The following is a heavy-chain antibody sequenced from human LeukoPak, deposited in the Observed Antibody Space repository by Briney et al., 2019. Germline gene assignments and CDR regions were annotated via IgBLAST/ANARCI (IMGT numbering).Heavy chain of an antibody. CDR1: GGSISSYY. V-gene: IGHV4-59*01. CDR3: ARDPSQHRGVGYYYYYMDV. J-gene: IGHJ6*03. CDR2: IYYSGST. Sequence: PSETLSLTCTVSGGSISSYYWSWIRQPPGKGLEWIGYIYYSGSTNYNPSLKSRVTISVDTSKNQFSLKLSSVTAADTAVYYCARDPSQHRGVGYYYYYMDVWGKGTTVTVSS. D-gene: IGHD3-10*01.